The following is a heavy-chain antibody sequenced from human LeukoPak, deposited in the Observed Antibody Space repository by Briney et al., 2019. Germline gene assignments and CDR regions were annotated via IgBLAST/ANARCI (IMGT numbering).Heavy chain of an antibody. Sequence: ASVKVSCKASGYTFTSYDINWVRQATGQRLEWMGWMNPNSGKTGYAQKFQGRVTMTRNTSLSTAYMELSSLRAEDTAVYYCAREGSSSGGYYMDVWGKGTTVTVSS. CDR1: GYTFTSYD. D-gene: IGHD6-6*01. CDR3: AREGSSSGGYYMDV. J-gene: IGHJ6*03. CDR2: MNPNSGKT. V-gene: IGHV1-8*01.